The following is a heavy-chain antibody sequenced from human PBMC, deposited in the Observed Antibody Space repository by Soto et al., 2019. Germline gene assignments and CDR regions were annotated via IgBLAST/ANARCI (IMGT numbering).Heavy chain of an antibody. CDR2: IYYSGST. V-gene: IGHV4-59*01. CDR1: GGSISSYY. D-gene: IGHD3-9*01. J-gene: IGHJ5*02. CDR3: ARDRPSHYDILTPTNVWFDP. Sequence: QVQLQESGPGLVKPSETLSLTCTVSGGSISSYYWSWIRQPPGKGLEWIGYIYYSGSTNYNPSLKGRVTISVDTSKNQFSLKLSSVTAADTAVYYCARDRPSHYDILTPTNVWFDPWGQGTLVTVSS.